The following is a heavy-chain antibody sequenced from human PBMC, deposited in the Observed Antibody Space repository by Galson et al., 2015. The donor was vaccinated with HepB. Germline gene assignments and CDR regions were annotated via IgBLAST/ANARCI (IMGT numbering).Heavy chain of an antibody. CDR2: MNTNTGNP. D-gene: IGHD2-8*01. CDR1: GYTFTSYA. V-gene: IGHV7-4-1*02. Sequence: SVKVSCKASGYTFTSYAMNWVRQAPGQGLEWMGWMNTNTGNPTYAQGFTGRFVFSLDTSVSTAYLQISSLKAEDTAVYYCARPLVLNGRFNPGVGPFHIWGHGTMVTVSA. CDR3: ARPLVLNGRFNPGVGPFHI. J-gene: IGHJ3*02.